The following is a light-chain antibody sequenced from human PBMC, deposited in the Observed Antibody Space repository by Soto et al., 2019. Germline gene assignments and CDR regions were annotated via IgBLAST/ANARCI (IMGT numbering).Light chain of an antibody. V-gene: IGKV3-20*01. CDR2: GAS. Sequence: EIVMTQSPATPSVSPGEGATLSCRASQSVSSSYLAWYQQKPGQAPRLLIYGASSRATGIPDRFSGSGSGTDFTLTISRLEPEDFAVYYCQQYGSSPLFGPGTKVDIK. CDR1: QSVSSSY. CDR3: QQYGSSPL. J-gene: IGKJ3*01.